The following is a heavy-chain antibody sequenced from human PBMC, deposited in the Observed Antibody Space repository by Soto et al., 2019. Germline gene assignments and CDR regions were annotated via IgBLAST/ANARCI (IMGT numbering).Heavy chain of an antibody. Sequence: QVHLVQSGAEVRKPGASVKVSCKTSGYTFSKFGISWVRQAPGQGLQWMGWITAFNGNTNYEERFQGRVTMTTDTSTSTAYKELRNLRSDDTAVYYCARDLGGVEVPGVTRADVWGQGTTVTVSS. J-gene: IGHJ6*02. V-gene: IGHV1-18*01. D-gene: IGHD2-15*01. CDR1: GYTFSKFG. CDR2: ITAFNGNT. CDR3: ARDLGGVEVPGVTRADV.